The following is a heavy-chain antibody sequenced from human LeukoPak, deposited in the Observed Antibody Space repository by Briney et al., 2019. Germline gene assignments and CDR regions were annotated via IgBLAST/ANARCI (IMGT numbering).Heavy chain of an antibody. V-gene: IGHV3-21*05. CDR2: ISSSSSYT. CDR1: GFTFASYV. D-gene: IGHD3-22*01. CDR3: ASGDSSGYYSHGVDY. J-gene: IGHJ4*02. Sequence: GGSLRLSCAASGFTFASYVMSWVRQAPGKGLEWVSYISSSSSYTNYADSVKGRFTISRDNAKNSLYLQMNSLRAEDTAVYYCASGDSSGYYSHGVDYWGQGTLVTVSS.